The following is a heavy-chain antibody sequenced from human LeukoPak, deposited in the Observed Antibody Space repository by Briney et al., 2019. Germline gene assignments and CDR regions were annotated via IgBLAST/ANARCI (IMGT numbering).Heavy chain of an antibody. V-gene: IGHV1-69*13. CDR1: GGTFSSHA. CDR2: IIPIFGAA. J-gene: IGHJ1*01. Sequence: ASVKVSRKASGGTFSSHAISWVRQAPGQGLEWMGGIIPIFGAAKYAQKFQGRVTITADESTSTAYMELSSLRSEDTAVYYCARDSSEFRSLIPHWGQGTLVTVSS. CDR3: ARDSSEFRSLIPH. D-gene: IGHD2-21*01.